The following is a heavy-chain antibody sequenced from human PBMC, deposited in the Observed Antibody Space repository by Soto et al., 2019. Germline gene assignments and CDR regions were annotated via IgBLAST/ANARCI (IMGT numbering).Heavy chain of an antibody. Sequence: GESLKISCKGSGYSFTSYWIGWVRQMPGKGLEWMGIIYPGDSDTRYSPSFQGQVTISADKSISTAYLQWSSLKASDTAMYYCARHRCCGWRNYYCYVMDFWGQGTSVPVSS. CDR3: ARHRCCGWRNYYCYVMDF. J-gene: IGHJ6*02. CDR1: GYSFTSYW. D-gene: IGHD6-19*01. CDR2: IYPGDSDT. V-gene: IGHV5-51*01.